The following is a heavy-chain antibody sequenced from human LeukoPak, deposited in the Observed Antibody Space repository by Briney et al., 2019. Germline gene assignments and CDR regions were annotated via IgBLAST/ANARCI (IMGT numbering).Heavy chain of an antibody. CDR2: ISGSGGST. CDR1: GFTFSSYA. Sequence: TGGSLRLSCAASGFTFSSYAMSWVRQAPGKGLEWVSAISGSGGSTYYADSVKGRFTISRDISKNTLYLQMNSLRAEDTAVYYCAKDEGSGWYYFDYWGQGSLVTVSS. D-gene: IGHD6-19*01. CDR3: AKDEGSGWYYFDY. J-gene: IGHJ4*02. V-gene: IGHV3-23*01.